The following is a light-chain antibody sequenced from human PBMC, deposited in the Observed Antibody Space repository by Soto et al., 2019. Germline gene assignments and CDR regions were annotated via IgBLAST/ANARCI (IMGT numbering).Light chain of an antibody. Sequence: EIVMTQSPGTLSLSPGERATLSCRASQSVSSNFLAWYQQRPGQAPRLLMDGASSRAAGIPDRFSGSGSGTDFTLTISRLEPEDFAVYYCQQYSSSSYTFGQGTKLEI. CDR1: QSVSSNF. J-gene: IGKJ2*01. CDR3: QQYSSSSYT. V-gene: IGKV3-20*01. CDR2: GAS.